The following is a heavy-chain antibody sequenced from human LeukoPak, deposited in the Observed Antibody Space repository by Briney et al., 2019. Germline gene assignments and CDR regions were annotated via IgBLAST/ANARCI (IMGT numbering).Heavy chain of an antibody. CDR1: RFTFSSYW. CDR2: IKQDGSEK. J-gene: IGHJ6*02. CDR3: ARAMDV. Sequence: GGSLRLSCAASRFTFSSYWMNWVRQAPGKGLEWVANIKQDGSEKYYVDSVKGRFTISRDNAKNSLYLQMNSLRAEDTAVYYCARAMDVWGQGTTVTVSS. V-gene: IGHV3-7*03.